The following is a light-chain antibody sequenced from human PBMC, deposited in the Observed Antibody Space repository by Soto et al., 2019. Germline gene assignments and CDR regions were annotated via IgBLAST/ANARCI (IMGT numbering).Light chain of an antibody. CDR1: QRISIW. V-gene: IGKV1-5*03. J-gene: IGKJ1*01. CDR3: LHYHSFPWT. Sequence: DIQMTQSPSTLSASVGDRVTITCRTSQRISIWLAWYRQKPGKAPNLLIYKASSLQSGVPSRFSASGSETEFNLTISSLQPDDFATYYFLHYHSFPWTFGQGTKVDIE. CDR2: KAS.